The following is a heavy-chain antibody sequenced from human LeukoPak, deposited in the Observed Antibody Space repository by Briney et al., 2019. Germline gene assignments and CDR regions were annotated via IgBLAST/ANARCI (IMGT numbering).Heavy chain of an antibody. CDR3: ARDGDSSGYLDY. J-gene: IGHJ4*02. V-gene: IGHV4-59*01. CDR2: IYYSGST. Sequence: SETLSLACTVSGGSISSYYWSWIRQHPGKGLEWIGYIYYSGSTNYNPSLKSRVTISVDTSKNQFSLKLSSVTAADTAVYYCARDGDSSGYLDYWGQGTLVTVSS. CDR1: GGSISSYY. D-gene: IGHD3-22*01.